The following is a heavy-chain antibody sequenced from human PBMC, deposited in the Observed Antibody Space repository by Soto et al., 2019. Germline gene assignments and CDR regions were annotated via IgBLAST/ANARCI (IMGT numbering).Heavy chain of an antibody. Sequence: SLRLSCAVSGFIVSSKYMTWVRQAPGKGLEWVSVIYTGGSTHYADSARGRFTISRDSSKNTLYLQMNSLRAEDAAVYYCTTYTGYGMDVWGQGTTVTVSS. CDR1: GFIVSSKY. CDR3: TTYTGYGMDV. J-gene: IGHJ6*02. D-gene: IGHD3-16*01. CDR2: IYTGGST. V-gene: IGHV3-53*01.